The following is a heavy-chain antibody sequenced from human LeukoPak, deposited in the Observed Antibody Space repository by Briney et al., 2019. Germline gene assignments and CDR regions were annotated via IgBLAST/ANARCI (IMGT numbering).Heavy chain of an antibody. CDR2: IIPIFGIA. Sequence: ASVKVSCKASGGTFSSYAISWVRQAPGQGLEWMGRIIPIFGIANYAQKFQGRVTITADKSTSTAYVELSSLRSEDTAVYYCAREYDSSGYPQRLDYWGQGTLVTVSS. CDR3: AREYDSSGYPQRLDY. D-gene: IGHD3-22*01. CDR1: GGTFSSYA. V-gene: IGHV1-69*04. J-gene: IGHJ4*02.